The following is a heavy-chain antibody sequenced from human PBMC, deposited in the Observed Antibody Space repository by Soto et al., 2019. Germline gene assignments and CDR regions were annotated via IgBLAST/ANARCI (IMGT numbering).Heavy chain of an antibody. CDR2: IRNKADRGTT. Sequence: LRLSCTASGFTCGDYAMSWVRQAPGKGLEWISFIRNKADRGTTKYAASVRGRFTISRDDSKSIAYLQINSLKTDDTAVYYCTRGDMALNDYWGQGTLVTVSS. J-gene: IGHJ4*02. CDR1: GFTCGDYA. CDR3: TRGDMALNDY. V-gene: IGHV3-49*04. D-gene: IGHD2-15*01.